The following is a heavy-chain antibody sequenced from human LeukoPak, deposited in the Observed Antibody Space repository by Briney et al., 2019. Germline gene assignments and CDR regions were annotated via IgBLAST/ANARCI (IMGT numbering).Heavy chain of an antibody. CDR2: ITISGHTK. CDR1: GFDLNTYE. Sequence: GGSLTLSCAASGFDLNTYEMNWVRQAPGKGLEWIADITISGHTKNYADSVKGRLTISRDNAGTSLYLQMNSLRVEDTGVYYCARGDPHADLGGQGTLVTVSS. CDR3: ARGDPHADL. V-gene: IGHV3-48*03. J-gene: IGHJ5*02.